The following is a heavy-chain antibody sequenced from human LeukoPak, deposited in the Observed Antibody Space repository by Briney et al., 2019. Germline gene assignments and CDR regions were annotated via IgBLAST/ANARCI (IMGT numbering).Heavy chain of an antibody. CDR3: AKKEWFGESAY. J-gene: IGHJ1*01. V-gene: IGHV3-30*18. CDR2: ISYDGSNK. CDR1: GFTFSSYG. Sequence: GRSLRLSCAASGFTFSSYGMHWVRQAPGKGLEWVAVISYDGSNKYYADSVKGRFTISRDNSKNTLYLQMNSLRAEDTAVYYCAKKEWFGESAYWGQGTLATVPA. D-gene: IGHD3-10*01.